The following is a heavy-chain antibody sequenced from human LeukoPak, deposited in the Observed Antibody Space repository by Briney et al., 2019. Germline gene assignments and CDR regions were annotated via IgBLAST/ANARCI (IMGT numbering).Heavy chain of an antibody. CDR1: GGSISRYY. D-gene: IGHD6-13*01. CDR3: ARVYYSSSYDYWYFDL. V-gene: IGHV4-59*01. J-gene: IGHJ2*01. Sequence: TSETLSLTCTVSGGSISRYYWSWIRQPPGKGLEWIGYKDYSGSTNYNRSLKSRVTISVDTSKNQFSLKLSSVTAADTAVYYCARVYYSSSYDYWYFDLWGRGTLVTVSS. CDR2: KDYSGST.